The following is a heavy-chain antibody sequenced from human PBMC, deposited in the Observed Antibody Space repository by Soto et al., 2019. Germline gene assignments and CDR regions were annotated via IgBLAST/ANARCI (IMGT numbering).Heavy chain of an antibody. V-gene: IGHV5-51*01. D-gene: IGHD3-22*01. Sequence: GESLKISCRTSGYRFTSYWIAGVRQRPGKGLEGMGSIFPSDSDTRYSPSFQGQVTISADRSTSTVFLQWASLKASDTAVYFCARKDKSGYLNWFDPWGQGTLVTVSS. CDR2: IFPSDSDT. J-gene: IGHJ5*02. CDR3: ARKDKSGYLNWFDP. CDR1: GYRFTSYW.